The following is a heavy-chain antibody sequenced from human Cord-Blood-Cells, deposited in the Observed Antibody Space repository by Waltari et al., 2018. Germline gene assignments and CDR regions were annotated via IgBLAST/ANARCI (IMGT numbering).Heavy chain of an antibody. V-gene: IGHV4-59*08. CDR1: GGSISRYY. CDR2: IYYSGST. D-gene: IGHD2-15*01. Sequence: QVQLQESGPGLVKPSETLSLTCTVPGGSISRYYWSWIRPPPGKGLEWIGYIYYSGSTNYNPSLKSRVTISVDTSKNQFSLKLSSVTAADTAVYYCARSAGSGQTPYYYYYMDVWGKGTTVTVSS. CDR3: ARSAGSGQTPYYYYYMDV. J-gene: IGHJ6*03.